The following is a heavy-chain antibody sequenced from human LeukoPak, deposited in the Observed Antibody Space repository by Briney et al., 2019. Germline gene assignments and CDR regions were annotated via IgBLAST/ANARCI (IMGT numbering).Heavy chain of an antibody. D-gene: IGHD3-22*01. Sequence: SETLSLTCSVSGDSVSRSDSYWDWIRQPPGKGLEWIGTIYYSGRTYYSPSLKSRVTMSVDPSNNQFSLTLRPVTAADTAIYYCARRRYYDGSGYLEWGQGTLLSVSS. CDR2: IYYSGRT. J-gene: IGHJ1*01. CDR1: GDSVSRSDSY. CDR3: ARRRYYDGSGYLE. V-gene: IGHV4-39*01.